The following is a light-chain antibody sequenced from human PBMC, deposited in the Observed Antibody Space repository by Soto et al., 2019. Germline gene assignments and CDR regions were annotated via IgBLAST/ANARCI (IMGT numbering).Light chain of an antibody. CDR2: GAS. CDR1: QSIISHY. CDR3: QHYGRSPGT. V-gene: IGKV3-20*01. Sequence: EIVLTQSPGTLSLSPGERATLSCRASQSIISHYLGWYQQKPGQAPRLLLYGASRRATGIPDRFSGSGSGTDFTLTISRLEPEDFAVYYCQHYGRSPGTFGQGTKLQIK. J-gene: IGKJ2*01.